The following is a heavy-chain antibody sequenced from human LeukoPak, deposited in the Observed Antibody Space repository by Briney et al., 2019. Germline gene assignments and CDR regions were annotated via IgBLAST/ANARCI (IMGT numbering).Heavy chain of an antibody. D-gene: IGHD2-15*01. J-gene: IGHJ4*02. CDR3: ARGYCSGGSCYSGDPLDY. CDR2: IYYSGST. Sequence: SETLSLTCIVSGGSISSGDYYWSWIRQPPGKGLEWIGYIYYSGSTYYNPSLKSRVTISVDTSKNQFSLKLSSVTAADTAVYYCARGYCSGGSCYSGDPLDYWGQGTLVTVSS. V-gene: IGHV4-30-4*01. CDR1: GGSISSGDYY.